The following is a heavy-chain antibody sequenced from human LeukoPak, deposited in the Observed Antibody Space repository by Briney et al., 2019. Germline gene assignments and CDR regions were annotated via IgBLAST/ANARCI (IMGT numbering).Heavy chain of an antibody. J-gene: IGHJ6*03. CDR1: GFTFSSYA. CDR2: ISGSGGST. V-gene: IGHV3-23*01. Sequence: RGSLRLSCAASGFTFSSYAMSWVRQAPGKGLEWVSAISGSGGSTYYADSVKGRFTISRDNSKNTLYLQMNSLRAEDTAVYYCAKSCSSTSCYVGYYYYYMDVWGKGTTVTVSS. D-gene: IGHD2-2*01. CDR3: AKSCSSTSCYVGYYYYYMDV.